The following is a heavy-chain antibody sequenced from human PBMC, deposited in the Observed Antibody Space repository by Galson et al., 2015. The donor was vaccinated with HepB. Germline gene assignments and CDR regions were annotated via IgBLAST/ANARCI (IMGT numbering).Heavy chain of an antibody. D-gene: IGHD5-12*01. Sequence: SLRLSCAASGFTVSSNYMSWVRQAPGKGLEWVSVVYAGGTTYYADSVKGRFTSSRDISKNTLSLEINTVGLEDTAVYYCARGPLRYLDYWGQGTPVTVSS. V-gene: IGHV3-53*01. J-gene: IGHJ4*02. CDR2: VYAGGTT. CDR3: ARGPLRYLDY. CDR1: GFTVSSNY.